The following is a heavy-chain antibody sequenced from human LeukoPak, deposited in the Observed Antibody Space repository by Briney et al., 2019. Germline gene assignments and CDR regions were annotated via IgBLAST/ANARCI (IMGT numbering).Heavy chain of an antibody. CDR1: GGSFSGYY. D-gene: IGHD2-2*01. V-gene: IGHV4-34*01. Sequence: SETLSLTCAVYGGSFSGYYWSWIRQPPGKGLEWIGEIDHSGSTNYNPSLKSRVTISVDTSKNQFSLKLSSVTAADTAVYYCARSYIVVVPAAKYNWFGPWGQGTLVTVSS. CDR3: ARSYIVVVPAAKYNWFGP. J-gene: IGHJ5*02. CDR2: IDHSGST.